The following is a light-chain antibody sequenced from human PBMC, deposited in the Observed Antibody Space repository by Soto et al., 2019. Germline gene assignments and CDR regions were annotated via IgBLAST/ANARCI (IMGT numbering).Light chain of an antibody. J-gene: IGKJ4*01. CDR2: GAS. CDR1: QSVSSSY. Sequence: EIVLTQSPGTLSLSPGERATLSCRASQSVSSSYLAWYQQKPGQAPRLLIYGASSRATGIPDRFSGSGSATAFTLTISRLEPEDFAVYYCQQYGSSPRVTFGGGTKVEIK. V-gene: IGKV3-20*01. CDR3: QQYGSSPRVT.